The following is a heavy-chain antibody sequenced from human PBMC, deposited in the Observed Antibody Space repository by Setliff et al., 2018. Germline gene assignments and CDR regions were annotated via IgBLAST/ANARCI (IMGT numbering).Heavy chain of an antibody. D-gene: IGHD2-15*01. CDR2: ISYSGSHI. J-gene: IGHJ4*02. Sequence: PGGSLRLSCAASGFTFSRYSMNWVRQAPGKGLEWVSSISYSGSHIYYADSVRGRFSISRDNAKNLLFLQMNSLRAEDTAVYYCAVSGINDPLSYWGQGTLVTVSS. CDR1: GFTFSRYS. V-gene: IGHV3-21*04. CDR3: AVSGINDPLSY.